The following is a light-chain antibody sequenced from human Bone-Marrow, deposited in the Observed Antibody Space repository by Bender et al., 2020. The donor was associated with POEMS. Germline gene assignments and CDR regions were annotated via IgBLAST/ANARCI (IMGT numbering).Light chain of an antibody. J-gene: IGLJ3*02. CDR3: ATWDDSLRGPV. CDR2: QDK. V-gene: IGLV3-1*01. Sequence: SYDLTQPTSMSVTPGQTATITCSGEKLGKRYVSWYQQRSGQSPLLVIFQDKKRPSGIPERFSASKSGTSASLAIDGLRSEDEADYHCATWDDSLRGPVFGGGTKLTVL. CDR1: KLGKRY.